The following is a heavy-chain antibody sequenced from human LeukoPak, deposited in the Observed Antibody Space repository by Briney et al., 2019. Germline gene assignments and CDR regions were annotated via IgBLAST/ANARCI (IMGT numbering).Heavy chain of an antibody. CDR3: AREIVGGFNPGAY. CDR1: LDSTTSNF. D-gene: IGHD1-26*01. J-gene: IGHJ4*02. CDR2: IHRSGST. Sequence: SETLSLTCTVSLDSTTSNFWSWVRQPPGQGLEWIGEIHRSGSTNYNPSLQSRVTISIDRSKNQIALELSSVTAADTAVYYCAREIVGGFNPGAYWGRGTLVTVSS. V-gene: IGHV4-4*02.